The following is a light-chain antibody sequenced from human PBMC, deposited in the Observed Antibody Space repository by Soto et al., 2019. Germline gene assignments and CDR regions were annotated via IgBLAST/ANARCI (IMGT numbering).Light chain of an antibody. CDR2: DAS. V-gene: IGKV1-5*01. Sequence: DIQMTQSPSTRSGSVGDRVTITCRASQSIRTWLAWYQHKPGKAPKFLIYDASTVESGVPSRFSGSGSGTEFTLTISSLQSEDCAVYYCQQYGSSPRTVGQGTRLE. CDR1: QSIRTW. J-gene: IGKJ5*01. CDR3: QQYGSSPRT.